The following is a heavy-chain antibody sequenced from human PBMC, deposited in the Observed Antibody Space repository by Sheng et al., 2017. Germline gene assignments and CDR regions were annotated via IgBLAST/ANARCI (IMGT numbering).Heavy chain of an antibody. CDR3: ARGYGVNSGSWFDP. D-gene: IGHD2-8*01. J-gene: IGHJ5*02. CDR1: GGSFSNYY. V-gene: IGHV4-34*01. CDR2: INDSGST. Sequence: EQLQQWGAGLLKPSETLSLTCAVYGGSFSNYYWNWIRQSPGKGLEWIGEINDSGSTKYNPSLKSRVIISVDTSKKLFSLKMNSVTAADTALYYCARGYGVNSGSWFDPWGQGTLVTVSS.